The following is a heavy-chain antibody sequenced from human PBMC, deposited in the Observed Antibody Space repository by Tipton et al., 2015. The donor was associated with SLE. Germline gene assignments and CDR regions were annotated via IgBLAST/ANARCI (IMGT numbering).Heavy chain of an antibody. J-gene: IGHJ6*02. CDR3: ARRRECGSCPEAYAYYYGMDV. D-gene: IGHD2-2*01. CDR2: INDSGST. CDR1: GGSFNKFY. Sequence: LRLSCTVYGGSFNKFYWSWIRQPPEKGLEWIGEINDSGSTKYNPSLKSRVTISVDTSKNQFSLKLSSVTAADTAVYYCARRRECGSCPEAYAYYYGMDVWGQGTTVTVSS. V-gene: IGHV4-34*01.